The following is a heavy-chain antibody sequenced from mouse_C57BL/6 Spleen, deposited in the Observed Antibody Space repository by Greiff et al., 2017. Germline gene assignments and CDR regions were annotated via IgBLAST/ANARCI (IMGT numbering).Heavy chain of an antibody. V-gene: IGHV5-12*01. J-gene: IGHJ2*01. CDR3: ARLGPTDFYFDY. CDR1: GFTFSDYY. CDR2: ISNGGGST. Sequence: EVMLVESGGGLVQPGGSLKLSCAASGFTFSDYYMYWVRQTPEKRLEWVAYISNGGGSTYYPDTVKGRFTISRDNAKKTLYLQMSLLKSEDTAMYYCARLGPTDFYFDYWGQGTTLTVSS.